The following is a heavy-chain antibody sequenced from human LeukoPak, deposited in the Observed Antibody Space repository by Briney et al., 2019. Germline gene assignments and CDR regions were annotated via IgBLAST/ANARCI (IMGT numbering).Heavy chain of an antibody. J-gene: IGHJ5*02. CDR2: IYYSGST. CDR1: GGSISSGGYY. D-gene: IGHD3-10*01. Sequence: SQTLSLTCTVSGGSISSGGYYWSWIRQHPGKGLEWIGYIYYSGSTYYNPSLKSRVTISVDTSKNQFSLKLSSVTAADTAVYYCARGGSGSYYNAWFDPWGQGTLVTVSS. CDR3: ARGGSGSYYNAWFDP. V-gene: IGHV4-31*03.